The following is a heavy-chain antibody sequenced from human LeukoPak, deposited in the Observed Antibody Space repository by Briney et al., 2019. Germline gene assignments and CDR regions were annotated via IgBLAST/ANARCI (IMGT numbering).Heavy chain of an antibody. CDR3: AKDKYSPFDY. CDR1: GFTVSSNY. CDR2: IRYDGSIK. J-gene: IGHJ4*02. V-gene: IGHV3-30*02. D-gene: IGHD5-18*01. Sequence: PGGSLRLSCAASGFTVSSNYMSWVRQAPGKGLEWVAFIRYDGSIKYYADSVKGRFTISRDNSKNTLYLQMNSLRAEDTAVYYCAKDKYSPFDYWGQGTLVTVSS.